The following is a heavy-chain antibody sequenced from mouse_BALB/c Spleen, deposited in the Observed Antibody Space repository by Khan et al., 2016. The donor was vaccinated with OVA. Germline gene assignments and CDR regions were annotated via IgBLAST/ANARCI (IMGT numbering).Heavy chain of an antibody. CDR1: GFDFSRYW. Sequence: EVKLLESGGGLVQPGGSLKLSCAASGFDFSRYWMSWVRQAPGKGLEWIGEINPDSSTINYTPSLKDKFIISRDNAKNTLYLQMSKVRSEDTALYYCGRGKYYGSSWFAYWGQGTLVTVSA. V-gene: IGHV4-1*02. D-gene: IGHD1-1*01. CDR3: GRGKYYGSSWFAY. J-gene: IGHJ3*01. CDR2: INPDSSTI.